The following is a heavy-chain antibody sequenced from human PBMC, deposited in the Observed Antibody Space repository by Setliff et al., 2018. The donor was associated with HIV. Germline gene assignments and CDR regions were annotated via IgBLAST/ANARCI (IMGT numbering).Heavy chain of an antibody. CDR1: GGSISGYY. J-gene: IGHJ2*01. CDR2: IYTSGST. D-gene: IGHD4-17*01. Sequence: SLTCTVSGGSISGYYWSWIRKPAGKGLEWIGRIYTSGSTDYNPSFKSRVTMSVDTSKNQFSLKLNSVTAADTAIYYCARLTINTTTVTAHLLWYLDLWGRGTLVTVSS. CDR3: ARLTINTTTVTAHLLWYLDL. V-gene: IGHV4-4*07.